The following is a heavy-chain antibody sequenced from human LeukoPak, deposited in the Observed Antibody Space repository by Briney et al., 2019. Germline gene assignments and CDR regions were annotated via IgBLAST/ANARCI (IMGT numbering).Heavy chain of an antibody. CDR3: ARRFRD. V-gene: IGHV3-48*03. CDR2: IKSDGSLK. J-gene: IGHJ4*02. Sequence: GGSLRLSCVGSGLTFSGFELNWVRQAPGKGLEWVSYIKSDGSLKTYADAVKGRFAISRDNAKNSLYLRMNSLRAEDTAVYYCARRFRDWGQGILVTVSS. CDR1: GLTFSGFE.